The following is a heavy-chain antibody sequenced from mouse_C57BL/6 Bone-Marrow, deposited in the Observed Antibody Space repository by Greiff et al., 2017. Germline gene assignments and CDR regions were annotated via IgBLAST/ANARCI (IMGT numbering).Heavy chain of an antibody. D-gene: IGHD2-4*01. V-gene: IGHV5-9-1*02. Sequence: EVQGVESGEGLVKPGGSLKLSCAASGFTFSSYAMSWVRQTPEKRLEWVAYISSGGDYIYYADTVKGRFTISRDNARNTLYLQMSSLKSEDTAMYYCTRNYYDYDGAYYCDYWGQGTTLTVSS. CDR1: GFTFSSYA. CDR3: TRNYYDYDGAYYCDY. J-gene: IGHJ2*01. CDR2: ISSGGDYI.